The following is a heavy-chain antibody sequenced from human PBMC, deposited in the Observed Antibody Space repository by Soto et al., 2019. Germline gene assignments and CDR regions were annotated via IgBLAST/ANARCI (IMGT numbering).Heavy chain of an antibody. CDR1: GFTFSSYA. CDR2: ISSNGGST. V-gene: IGHV3-64*01. Sequence: GGSLRLSCAASGFTFSSYAMHWVRQAPGKGLEYVSAISSNGGSTYYANSVKGRFTISRDSSKNTLYLQMGSLRAEDMAVYYCARDFGTGWRYSNYVNYYYYYYYMDVWGKGTTVTVS. J-gene: IGHJ6*03. CDR3: ARDFGTGWRYSNYVNYYYYYYYMDV. D-gene: IGHD4-4*01.